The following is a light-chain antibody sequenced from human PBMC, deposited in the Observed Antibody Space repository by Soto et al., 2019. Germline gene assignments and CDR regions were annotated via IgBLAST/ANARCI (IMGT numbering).Light chain of an antibody. CDR3: CSYAGSDTFT. J-gene: IGLJ2*01. Sequence: QSALTQPASVSGSPGQSITISCTGTSSDVGNGYDSVSWYQQHPGKAPKLMIYATNKRPSGVSNRFSGSKSGNTASLTISGLQAEDEADYHCCSYAGSDTFTFGGGTKLTVL. V-gene: IGLV2-23*02. CDR2: ATN. CDR1: SSDVGNGYDS.